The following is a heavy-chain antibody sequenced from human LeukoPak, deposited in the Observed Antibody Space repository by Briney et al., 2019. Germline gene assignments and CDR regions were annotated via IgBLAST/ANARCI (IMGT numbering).Heavy chain of an antibody. Sequence: GRSLRPSCAASGFTFDDYAMHWVRQAPGKGLEWVSGISWNSGSIGYADSVKGRFTISRDNAKNSLYLQMNSLRAEDMALYYCAKGGAEPYFDYWGQGTLVTVSS. CDR3: AKGGAEPYFDY. CDR1: GFTFDDYA. J-gene: IGHJ4*02. D-gene: IGHD1-14*01. V-gene: IGHV3-9*03. CDR2: ISWNSGSI.